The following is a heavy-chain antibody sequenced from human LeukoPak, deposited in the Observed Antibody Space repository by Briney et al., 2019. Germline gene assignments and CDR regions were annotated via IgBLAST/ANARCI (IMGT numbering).Heavy chain of an antibody. CDR2: IYHSGST. Sequence: PSGTLSLTCAVSGGSISSSNWWSWVRQPPGKGLEWIGEIYHSGSTNYNPSLKSRVTISVDKSKNQFSLKLSSVTAADTAVYYCARRGTYYYDSSGYHPFDYWGQGALVTVSS. J-gene: IGHJ4*02. V-gene: IGHV4-4*02. CDR1: GGSISSSNW. CDR3: ARRGTYYYDSSGYHPFDY. D-gene: IGHD3-22*01.